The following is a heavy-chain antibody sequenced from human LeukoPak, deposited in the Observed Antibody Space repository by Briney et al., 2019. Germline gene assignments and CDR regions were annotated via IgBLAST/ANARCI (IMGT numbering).Heavy chain of an antibody. CDR2: IIPIFGTA. J-gene: IGHJ4*02. CDR3: ASPRYSSGWYLFDY. V-gene: IGHV1-69*13. D-gene: IGHD6-19*01. CDR1: GGTFSSYA. Sequence: VKVSCKASGGTFSSYAISWVRQAPGQGLEWMGGIIPIFGTANYAQKFQGRVTITADESTSTAYMELSSLRSEDTAVYYCASPRYSSGWYLFDYWGQGTLVTVSS.